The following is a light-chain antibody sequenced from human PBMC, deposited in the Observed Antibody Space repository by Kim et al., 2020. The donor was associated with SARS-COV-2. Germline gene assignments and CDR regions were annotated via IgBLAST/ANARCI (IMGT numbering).Light chain of an antibody. CDR1: SSDVGGYNY. CDR3: CSYAGSYTYV. V-gene: IGLV2-11*01. Sequence: GQSVTISCTGTSSDVGGYNYVSWYQQHPGKATKLMIYDVSKRPSGVPDRFSGAKSGNTASLTISGLQAEDEADYYCCSYAGSYTYVFGTGTKVTVL. J-gene: IGLJ1*01. CDR2: DVS.